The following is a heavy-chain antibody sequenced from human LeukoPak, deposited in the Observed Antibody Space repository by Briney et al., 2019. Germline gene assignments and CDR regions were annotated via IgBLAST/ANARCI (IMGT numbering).Heavy chain of an antibody. CDR3: AREGAAYYYDSSGYYSDAFDI. V-gene: IGHV3-43*01. D-gene: IGHD3-22*01. Sequence: GGSLRLSCAASGFGLDGYTMHWVRQFPGKGLEWVSLINWNGDETYYSDSVKGRFTISRDNAKNSLYLQMNSLRAEDTAVYYCAREGAAYYYDSSGYYSDAFDIWGQGTMVTVSS. CDR2: INWNGDET. J-gene: IGHJ3*02. CDR1: GFGLDGYT.